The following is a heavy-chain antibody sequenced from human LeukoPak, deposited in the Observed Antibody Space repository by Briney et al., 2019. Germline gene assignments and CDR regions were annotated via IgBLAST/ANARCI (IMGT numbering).Heavy chain of an antibody. Sequence: GGSLRLSCAASGFTFSSYAMHWVRQAPGKGLEWVAVISYDGSNKYYADSVKGRFTISRDNSKNTLYLQMNSLRAEDTAVYYCARGRRTGSYVDYWGQGTLVTVSS. CDR2: ISYDGSNK. CDR3: ARGRRTGSYVDY. D-gene: IGHD3-10*01. J-gene: IGHJ4*02. CDR1: GFTFSSYA. V-gene: IGHV3-30*14.